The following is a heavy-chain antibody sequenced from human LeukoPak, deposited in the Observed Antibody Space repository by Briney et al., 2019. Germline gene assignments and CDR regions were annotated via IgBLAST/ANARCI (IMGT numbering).Heavy chain of an antibody. V-gene: IGHV3-33*06. Sequence: PGGSLRLSCAASGFTFSSYGMQWVRQAPGKGLEGVAVICYDGSDKYYADSVKGRFTISRGNSKNTLYLQMNSLRAEDTAVYYCAKGLPAGYFDYWGQGTLVTVSS. J-gene: IGHJ4*02. CDR2: ICYDGSDK. D-gene: IGHD5/OR15-5a*01. CDR1: GFTFSSYG. CDR3: AKGLPAGYFDY.